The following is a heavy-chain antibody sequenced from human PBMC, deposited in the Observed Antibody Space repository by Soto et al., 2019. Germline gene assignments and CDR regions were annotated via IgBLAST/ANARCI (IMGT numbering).Heavy chain of an antibody. V-gene: IGHV1-2*02. D-gene: IGHD3-22*01. CDR3: AKALDSSGYLYYFDY. J-gene: IGHJ4*02. CDR1: GYTFTVYY. Sequence: ASVKVSCKASGYTFTVYYMHWVRQAPGQGLEWLGWINPNSGGTNYAQKFQGRVTMTRDTSISTAYMELNSLRAEDTAVYYCAKALDSSGYLYYFDYWGQGTLVTVSS. CDR2: INPNSGGT.